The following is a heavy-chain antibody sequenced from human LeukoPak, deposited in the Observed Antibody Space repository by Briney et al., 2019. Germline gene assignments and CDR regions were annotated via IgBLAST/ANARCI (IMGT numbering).Heavy chain of an antibody. V-gene: IGHV3-53*05. CDR3: AKIHDYGEYSGY. Sequence: GGSLRLSCAASGFTVSSNYMSWVRQAPGKGLEWVSVIYSGGSTYYADSVKGRFTISRDNSKNTLYLQMNSLRAEDTAVYYCAKIHDYGEYSGYWGQGTLVTVSS. D-gene: IGHD4-17*01. J-gene: IGHJ4*02. CDR2: IYSGGST. CDR1: GFTVSSNY.